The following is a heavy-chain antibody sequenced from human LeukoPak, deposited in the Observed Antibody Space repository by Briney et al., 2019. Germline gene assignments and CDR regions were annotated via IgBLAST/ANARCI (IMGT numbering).Heavy chain of an antibody. J-gene: IGHJ5*02. CDR3: ARGNSERFYDWFDP. CDR2: IYPGDSDT. V-gene: IGHV5-51*01. CDR1: GYSFTSYW. D-gene: IGHD1-26*01. Sequence: GESLKISCKGSGYSFTSYWIGWVRQMPGKGLEWMGIIYPGDSDTRYSPSLQGQVTILADKSINTAFLQWTTLKASDTGIYYCARGNSERFYDWFDPWGQGTLVTVSS.